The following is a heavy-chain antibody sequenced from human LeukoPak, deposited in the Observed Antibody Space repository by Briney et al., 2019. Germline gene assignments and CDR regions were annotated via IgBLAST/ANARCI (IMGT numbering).Heavy chain of an antibody. Sequence: GASVKVPCKASGYTFTSYAMHWVRQAPGQRLEWMGWINAGNGNTKYSQKFQGRVTTTRDTSASTAYMELSSLRSEDTAVYYCARDTGDYVSQFDPWGQGTLVTVSS. CDR2: INAGNGNT. D-gene: IGHD4-17*01. CDR3: ARDTGDYVSQFDP. CDR1: GYTFTSYA. V-gene: IGHV1-3*01. J-gene: IGHJ5*02.